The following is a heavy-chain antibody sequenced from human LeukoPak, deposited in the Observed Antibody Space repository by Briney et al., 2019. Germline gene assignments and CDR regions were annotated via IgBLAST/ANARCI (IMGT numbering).Heavy chain of an antibody. D-gene: IGHD1-26*01. CDR3: ARTYSGSPRSYMDV. J-gene: IGHJ6*03. CDR1: GFTFSSYS. CDR2: ISSTSTYI. Sequence: PGGSLRLSCAASGFTFSSYSMNWVRQAPGKGLERVSSISSTSTYIYYADSLKGRFTISRDNAKTSLYLEMNSLRVDDTAVYFCARTYSGSPRSYMDVWGKGTTVTVSS. V-gene: IGHV3-21*01.